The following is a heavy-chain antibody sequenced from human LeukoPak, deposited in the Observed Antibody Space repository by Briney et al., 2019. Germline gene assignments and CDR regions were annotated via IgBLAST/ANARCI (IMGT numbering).Heavy chain of an antibody. CDR3: ARAGIAAADPFDY. Sequence: SETLSLTCTVSGGSISSSSYYWGWIRQPPGKGLEWIVSIYHSGSTYYNPSLKSRVTISVHTSKNHFSLKLSSVTAADTAVYYCARAGIAAADPFDYWGQGTLVTVSS. CDR2: IYHSGST. D-gene: IGHD6-13*01. V-gene: IGHV4-39*07. CDR1: GGSISSSSYY. J-gene: IGHJ4*02.